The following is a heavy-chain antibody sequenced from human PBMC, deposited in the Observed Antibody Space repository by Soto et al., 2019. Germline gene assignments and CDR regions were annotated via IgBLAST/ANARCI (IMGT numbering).Heavy chain of an antibody. D-gene: IGHD2-15*01. J-gene: IGHJ4*02. CDR1: GFTFSSYA. Sequence: DVQLLESGGGLVQPEGSLRLSCAASGFTFSSYAMGWVRQGPGKGLEWVAVVSIGGRTHYADSVRGRFTISRDNSKNTLSLQMNSLTAEDTAVYFCAKGRGAGGHFDYWGQGALVTVSS. CDR2: VSIGGRT. V-gene: IGHV3-23*01. CDR3: AKGRGAGGHFDY.